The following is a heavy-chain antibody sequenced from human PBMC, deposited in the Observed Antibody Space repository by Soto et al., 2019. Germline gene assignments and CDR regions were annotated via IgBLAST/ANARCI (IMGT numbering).Heavy chain of an antibody. D-gene: IGHD6-19*01. J-gene: IGHJ5*02. CDR1: GYTYISYS. V-gene: IGHV1-3*05. CDR2: INVGNGNT. CDR3: AREKWGSGSRWLDP. Sequence: VQVVQSGAEEKKPGASVKVSCKASGYTYISYSMHWVRQAPGQRLEWMGWINVGNGNTKYSQNFQGRVTINQDTSASTAYMELSSLTSEDTAVYYCAREKWGSGSRWLDPWGQGTLVTVSS.